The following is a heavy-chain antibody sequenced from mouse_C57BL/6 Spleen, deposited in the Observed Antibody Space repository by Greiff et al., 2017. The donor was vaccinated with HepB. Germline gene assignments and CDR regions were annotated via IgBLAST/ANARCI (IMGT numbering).Heavy chain of an antibody. V-gene: IGHV5-17*01. Sequence: EVMLVESGGGLVKPGGSLKLSCAASGFTFSDYGMHWVRQAPEKGLEWVAYISSGSSTIYYADTVKGRFTISRDNAKNTLFLQMTSLRSEDTAMYYCARTDGYYGYYFDYWGQGTTLTVSS. J-gene: IGHJ2*01. CDR1: GFTFSDYG. CDR2: ISSGSSTI. CDR3: ARTDGYYGYYFDY. D-gene: IGHD2-3*01.